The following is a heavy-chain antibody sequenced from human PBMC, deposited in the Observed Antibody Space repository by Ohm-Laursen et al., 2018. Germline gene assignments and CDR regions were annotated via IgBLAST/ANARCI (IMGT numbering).Heavy chain of an antibody. CDR1: GFTFHDYA. V-gene: IGHV3-9*01. D-gene: IGHD3-22*01. J-gene: IGHJ6*02. CDR3: TKVSKQDLIGVDYGMDV. Sequence: SLRLSCTASGFTFHDYAMHWVRQAPGKGLEWVSGISWNSGSIDYADSVKGRFTISRDNAKNSLYLQMDSLGTEDTALYYCTKVSKQDLIGVDYGMDVWGQGTTVTVSS. CDR2: ISWNSGSI.